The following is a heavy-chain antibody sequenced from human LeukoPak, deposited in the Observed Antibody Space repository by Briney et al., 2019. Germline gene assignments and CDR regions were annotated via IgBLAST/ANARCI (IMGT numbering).Heavy chain of an antibody. D-gene: IGHD6-13*01. CDR3: VGFRATAGLY. V-gene: IGHV3-64D*06. CDR2: INSNGGSA. Sequence: GGSLRLSCSASGFTFSSYAMYWVRQAPGKGLEYVSAINSNGGSAYYADSVKGRFTISRDNSRNTLYLQMSSLRADDTAVYYCVGFRATAGLYWGQGTLVTVSS. J-gene: IGHJ4*02. CDR1: GFTFSSYA.